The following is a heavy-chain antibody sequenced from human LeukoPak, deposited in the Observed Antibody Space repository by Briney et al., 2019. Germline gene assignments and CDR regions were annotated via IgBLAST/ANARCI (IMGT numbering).Heavy chain of an antibody. CDR2: IYSGGST. CDR1: GFTVSSNY. V-gene: IGHV3-53*01. CDR3: ASRRDGYNT. D-gene: IGHD5-24*01. Sequence: GGSLRLSCAASGFTVSSNYMSWVHQAPGKGLEWVSVIYSGGSTYYADSVKGRFTMSRDNSKNTLYLQMSSLRAEDTALYYCASRRDGYNTWGQGTLVTVSS. J-gene: IGHJ4*02.